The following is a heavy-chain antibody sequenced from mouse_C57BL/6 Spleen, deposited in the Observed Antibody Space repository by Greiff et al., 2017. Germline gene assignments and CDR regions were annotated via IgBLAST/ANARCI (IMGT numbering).Heavy chain of an antibody. D-gene: IGHD1-1*01. CDR1: GFTFSDYG. CDR3: ARDYGSNFDV. V-gene: IGHV5-17*01. Sequence: EVQLVESGGGLVKPGGSLKLSCAASGFTFSDYGMHWVRQAPEKWLEWVAYISSGSSTIYYADTVKGRFTISRDNAKNPLFLQMTSLRSEDTAMYYCARDYGSNFDVWGTGTTVTVSS. CDR2: ISSGSSTI. J-gene: IGHJ1*03.